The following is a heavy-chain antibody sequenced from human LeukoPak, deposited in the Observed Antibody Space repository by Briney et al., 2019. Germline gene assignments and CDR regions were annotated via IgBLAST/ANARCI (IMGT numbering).Heavy chain of an antibody. V-gene: IGHV4-61*02. J-gene: IGHJ5*02. CDR2: IYTSGIT. Sequence: SQTLSLTCTVSGTSISSNSYYWSWIRQPAGKGLEWIGRIYTSGITNYNPSLKSRVTLSVDTSKNQLSLKLSSVTAADTAVYYCARLPGSGGWFDPWGQGTLVTVSS. CDR1: GTSISSNSYY. CDR3: ARLPGSGGWFDP. D-gene: IGHD6-25*01.